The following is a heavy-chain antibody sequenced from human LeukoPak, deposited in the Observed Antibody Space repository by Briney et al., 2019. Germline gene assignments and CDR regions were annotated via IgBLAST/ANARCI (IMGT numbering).Heavy chain of an antibody. CDR2: IYTSGST. Sequence: PSETLSLTCTVSGGPISRGSYYWSWIRQPAGKGLEWTGRIYTSGSTNYNPSLKSRVTISVDTSKNQFSLKLSSVTAADTAVYYCARDYGHYVPYSFDIWGQGTMVTVSS. V-gene: IGHV4-61*02. J-gene: IGHJ3*02. D-gene: IGHD4-17*01. CDR1: GGPISRGSYY. CDR3: ARDYGHYVPYSFDI.